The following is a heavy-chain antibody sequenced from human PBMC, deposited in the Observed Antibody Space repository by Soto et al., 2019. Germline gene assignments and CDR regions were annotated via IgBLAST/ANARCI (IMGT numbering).Heavy chain of an antibody. J-gene: IGHJ6*02. CDR2: IYPGDSDT. D-gene: IGHD6-19*01. CDR3: ARLGLKQWTPNYATDV. CDR1: GYSFTSYW. Sequence: GESLKISCKGSGYSFTSYWIGWVRQMPGKGLEWVGIIYPGDSDTRYSPSFQGQVTISADKSISTAYLQWSSLKASDTAMYYCARLGLKQWTPNYATDVWGQGTTVTVSS. V-gene: IGHV5-51*01.